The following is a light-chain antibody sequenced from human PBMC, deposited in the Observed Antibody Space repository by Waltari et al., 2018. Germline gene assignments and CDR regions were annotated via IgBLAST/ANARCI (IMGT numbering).Light chain of an antibody. V-gene: IGLV5-45*01. CDR3: MILYNNAVV. Sequence: QAVLTQPASLSASPGESASLTCTLRSDINVVTYNIYWYQQRPGSPPQFLVKYKPDAGTQLGSGVPNLFSGSKDTSANACILLISGLQSEDEADYYCMILYNNAVVFGGGTKVTVL. CDR1: SDINVVTYN. CDR2: YKPDAGT. J-gene: IGLJ3*02.